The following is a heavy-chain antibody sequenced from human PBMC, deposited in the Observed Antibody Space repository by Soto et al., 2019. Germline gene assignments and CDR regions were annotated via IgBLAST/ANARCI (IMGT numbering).Heavy chain of an antibody. CDR2: IYYSGGT. CDR1: GGSISSVGYF. J-gene: IGHJ4*02. Sequence: QVQLQESGPGLVKPSQTLSLTCAVSGGSISSVGYFWNWIRQHPGKGLEWIGYIYYSGGTYYNPSLKSRVTISVDTSKNQFSLKLSSVTAADTAVYYCAREPSIWGQGTLVTVSS. CDR3: AREPSI. V-gene: IGHV4-31*11.